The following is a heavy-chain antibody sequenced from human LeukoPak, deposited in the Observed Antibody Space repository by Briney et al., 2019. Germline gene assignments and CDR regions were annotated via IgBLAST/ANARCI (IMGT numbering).Heavy chain of an antibody. CDR3: ARDLGEHVDYFDQ. V-gene: IGHV3-7*01. CDR1: GFTFSSYW. D-gene: IGHD3-16*01. J-gene: IGHJ4*02. Sequence: GGSLRLSCAASGFTFSSYWMSWVRQAPGKGLEWVANIKQDGSEDYYVDSVRGRITISRDNTRNSLYLQMNSLRVEDTAVYYCARDLGEHVDYFDQWGQGTLVTVSS. CDR2: IKQDGSED.